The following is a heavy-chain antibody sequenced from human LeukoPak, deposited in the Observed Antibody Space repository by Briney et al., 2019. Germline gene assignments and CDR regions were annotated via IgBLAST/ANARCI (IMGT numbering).Heavy chain of an antibody. CDR3: AKGTVTTGPFDY. CDR2: ISGDGGST. D-gene: IGHD4-17*01. V-gene: IGHV3-43*02. Sequence: GGSLRLSCAASGFTFDDYAMHWVRQAPGEGLEWVSLISGDGGSTYYADSVKGRFTISRDNSKNSLYLQMNGLRTEDTALYYCAKGTVTTGPFDYWGQGTLVTVSS. J-gene: IGHJ4*02. CDR1: GFTFDDYA.